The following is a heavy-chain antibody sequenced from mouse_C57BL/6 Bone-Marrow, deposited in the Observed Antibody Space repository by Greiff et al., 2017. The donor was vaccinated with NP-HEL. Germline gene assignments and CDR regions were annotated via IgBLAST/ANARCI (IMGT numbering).Heavy chain of an antibody. V-gene: IGHV5-4*01. Sequence: DVQLVESGGGLVKPGGSLKLSCAASGFTFSSYAMSWVRQTPETRLEWVATISDGGSYTYYPDNVKGRFTISRCHAKNTLYVQMSHLKSEDTAMYYCARGYYYGSAYWDFDVWGTGTSVTVSS. D-gene: IGHD1-1*01. CDR2: ISDGGSYT. CDR3: ARGYYYGSAYWDFDV. J-gene: IGHJ1*03. CDR1: GFTFSSYA.